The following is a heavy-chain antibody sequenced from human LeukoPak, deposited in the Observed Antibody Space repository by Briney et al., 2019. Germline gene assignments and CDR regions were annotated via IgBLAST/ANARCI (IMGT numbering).Heavy chain of an antibody. Sequence: PGGSLRLSCAASGFTFSSYGMHWVRQAPGKGLEWVAVIWYDGSNKYYADSVKDRFTISRDSSKNTLYLQMNSLRAEDTAVYYCARAKADCSGGSCYGNYFDYWGQGTLVTVSS. CDR2: IWYDGSNK. J-gene: IGHJ4*02. V-gene: IGHV3-33*01. CDR3: ARAKADCSGGSCYGNYFDY. D-gene: IGHD2-15*01. CDR1: GFTFSSYG.